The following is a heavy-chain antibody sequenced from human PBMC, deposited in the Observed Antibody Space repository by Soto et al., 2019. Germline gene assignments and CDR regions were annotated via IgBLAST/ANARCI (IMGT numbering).Heavy chain of an antibody. CDR3: ATSLDYPSGWEFDY. V-gene: IGHV1-18*01. CDR1: GYAFCSYG. J-gene: IGHJ4*02. D-gene: IGHD6-25*01. CDR2: ISPHNGNT. Sequence: ASVKVSCKASGYAFCSYGINWVRQAPGQGLQWMGWISPHNGNTNYEQIFQGRVTMTTDTSTSTAFLDLRSLRSDDTAIYYCATSLDYPSGWEFDYWGRGTQVTVSS.